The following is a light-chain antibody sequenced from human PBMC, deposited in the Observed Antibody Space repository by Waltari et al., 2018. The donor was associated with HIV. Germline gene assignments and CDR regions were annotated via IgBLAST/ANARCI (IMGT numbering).Light chain of an antibody. J-gene: IGKJ4*01. CDR1: QSVNSN. V-gene: IGKV3-15*01. Sequence: EIVMTQSPATLSVSPGERATLSCRASQSVNSNLAWYQQKPGQAPRLLISGASTRATGIPARFSGSVSGTEFTLTITSLQSEDFAVYHCQQYNNWPGYTFGGGTKVEIK. CDR2: GAS. CDR3: QQYNNWPGYT.